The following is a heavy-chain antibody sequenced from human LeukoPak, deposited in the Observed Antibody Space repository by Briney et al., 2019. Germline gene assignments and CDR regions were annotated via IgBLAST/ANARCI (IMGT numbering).Heavy chain of an antibody. V-gene: IGHV3-30*04. CDR3: ARGAYYDILTGYPVFDY. CDR2: ISYDGRNK. J-gene: IGHJ4*02. D-gene: IGHD3-9*01. CDR1: GFTFSSYA. Sequence: GGSLRLSCAASGFTFSSYAMHWVRQAPGKGLEWVAVISYDGRNKYYADSVKGRFTISRDNSKNTLYLQMNSLRAEDTAVYYCARGAYYDILTGYPVFDYWGQGTLVTVSS.